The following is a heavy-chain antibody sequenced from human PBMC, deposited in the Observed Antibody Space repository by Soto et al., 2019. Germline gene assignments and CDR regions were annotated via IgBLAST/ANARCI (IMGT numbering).Heavy chain of an antibody. CDR3: ARELERVFDY. Sequence: GSLRLSCVGSGFTFSSYRMNWVRQAPGKGLEWVSCIRSSGSTTYYADSVKGRFTISRDNSKNTLYLQMNSLRIEDTAVYYCARELERVFDYWGQGTLVTSPQ. CDR1: GFTFSSYR. V-gene: IGHV3-48*01. D-gene: IGHD1-1*01. J-gene: IGHJ4*02. CDR2: IRSSGSTT.